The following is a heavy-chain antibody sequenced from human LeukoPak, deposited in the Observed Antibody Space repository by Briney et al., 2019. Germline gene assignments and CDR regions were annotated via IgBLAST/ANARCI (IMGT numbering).Heavy chain of an antibody. CDR2: ISGSGGST. Sequence: GGSLRLSCAASGFTFSSYAMSWVRQAPGKGLEWVSAISGSGGSTYYADSVKGRFTISRDNAKNSLYLQMNSLRAEDTAVYYCARVEIAVAGTHAFDIWGQGTMVTVSS. CDR1: GFTFSSYA. CDR3: ARVEIAVAGTHAFDI. V-gene: IGHV3-23*01. D-gene: IGHD6-19*01. J-gene: IGHJ3*02.